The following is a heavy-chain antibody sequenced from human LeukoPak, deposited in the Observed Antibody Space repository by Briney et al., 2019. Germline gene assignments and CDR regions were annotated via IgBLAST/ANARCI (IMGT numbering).Heavy chain of an antibody. V-gene: IGHV4-34*01. CDR3: ARGSLPYDFWSGYYTPRPFDY. D-gene: IGHD3-3*01. CDR1: GGSFSGYY. CDR2: INHSGST. J-gene: IGHJ4*02. Sequence: SETLSLTCAVYGGSFSGYYWSWIRQPPGKGLEWIGEINHSGSTNYNPSLESRVTISVDTSKNQFSLKLSSVTAADTAVYYCARGSLPYDFWSGYYTPRPFDYWGQGTLVTVSS.